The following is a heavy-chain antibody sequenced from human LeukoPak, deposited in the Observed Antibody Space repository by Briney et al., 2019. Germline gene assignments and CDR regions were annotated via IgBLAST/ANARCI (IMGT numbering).Heavy chain of an antibody. CDR2: IRYDGSNK. J-gene: IGHJ4*02. CDR1: GFTFSSYG. Sequence: GGSLRLSCAASGFTFSSYGMHWVRQAPGKGLEWVAFIRYDGSNKYYVDSVKGRFTISRDNSKNTLYLQMNSLRAEDTAVYYCAKDPSFRPGYFDYWGQGTLVTVSS. CDR3: AKDPSFRPGYFDY. V-gene: IGHV3-30*02.